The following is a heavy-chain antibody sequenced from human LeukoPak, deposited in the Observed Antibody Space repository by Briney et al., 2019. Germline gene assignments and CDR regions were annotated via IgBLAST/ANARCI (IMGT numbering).Heavy chain of an antibody. Sequence: KPSETLSLTCVVSGASIDSDNWWSWVRQPPGKGLEWIGEIFHSGSTNYNPSVKSRVTISVDTSKNQFSLKLSSVTAADTAVYYCARSGKPRLVKRRGNDAFDIWGQGTMVTVSS. J-gene: IGHJ3*02. V-gene: IGHV4-4*02. CDR2: IFHSGST. D-gene: IGHD3-9*01. CDR1: GASIDSDNW. CDR3: ARSGKPRLVKRRGNDAFDI.